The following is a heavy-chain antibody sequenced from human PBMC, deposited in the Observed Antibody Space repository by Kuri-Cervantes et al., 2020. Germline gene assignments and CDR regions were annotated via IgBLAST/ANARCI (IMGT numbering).Heavy chain of an antibody. Sequence: GESLKISCAASGFTVSSNYMSWVRQAPGKGLEWVSVIYSGGSTYYADSVKGRFTISRDNSKNTLYLQMNSLRAEDTALYYCAKEAVAGTSYYYGMDVWGQGTTVTVSS. CDR2: IYSGGST. V-gene: IGHV3-53*05. CDR3: AKEAVAGTSYYYGMDV. J-gene: IGHJ6*02. CDR1: GFTVSSNY. D-gene: IGHD6-19*01.